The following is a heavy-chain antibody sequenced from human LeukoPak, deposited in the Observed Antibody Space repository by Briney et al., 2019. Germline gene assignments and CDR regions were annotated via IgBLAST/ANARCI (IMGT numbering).Heavy chain of an antibody. Sequence: ASVKVSCKASGYTFISYGITWVRQAPGQGLEWMGWISAYNGNTNYAQKLQGRVTMTTDTSTSTAYMELRSLRSDDTAVYYCARWRIPANWFDRWGQGTLVTVSS. CDR3: ARWRIPANWFDR. CDR2: ISAYNGNT. D-gene: IGHD2-2*01. CDR1: GYTFISYG. V-gene: IGHV1-18*01. J-gene: IGHJ5*02.